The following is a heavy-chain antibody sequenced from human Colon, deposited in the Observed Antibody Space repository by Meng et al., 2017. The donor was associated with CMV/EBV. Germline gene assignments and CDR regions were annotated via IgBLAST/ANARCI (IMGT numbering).Heavy chain of an antibody. D-gene: IGHD3-3*01. CDR3: ARDPRRRDFWSGYPRYYYYYGMDV. V-gene: IGHV3-66*02. CDR2: IYSGGST. Sequence: ESLKISCAASGFTVSRNYMSWVRQAPGKGLEWVSVIYSGGSTYYADSVKGRFTISRDNSKNTLYLQMNSLRAEDTAVYYCARDPRRRDFWSGYPRYYYYYGMDVWGQGTTVTVSS. J-gene: IGHJ6*02. CDR1: GFTVSRNY.